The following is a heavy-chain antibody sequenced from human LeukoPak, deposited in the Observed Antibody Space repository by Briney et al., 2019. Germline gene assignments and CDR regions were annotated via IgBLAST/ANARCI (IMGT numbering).Heavy chain of an antibody. D-gene: IGHD6-19*01. CDR3: AGGNGWYDDY. V-gene: IGHV4-34*01. CDR2: INHSGNA. J-gene: IGHJ4*02. Sequence: SETLSLTCTVSGGSISSYYWSWIRQPPGKGLEWIAEINHSGNADYNPSLKSRVTISVDTSKNQFSLKLNSVTAADTAVYYCAGGNGWYDDYWGQGTLVTVSS. CDR1: GGSISSYY.